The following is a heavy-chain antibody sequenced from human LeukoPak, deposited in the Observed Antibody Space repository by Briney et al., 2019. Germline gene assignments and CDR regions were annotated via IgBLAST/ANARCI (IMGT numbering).Heavy chain of an antibody. D-gene: IGHD3-10*01. CDR1: GFIFSNAW. J-gene: IGHJ4*02. Sequence: SGGSLRLSCAASGFIFSNAWMTWVRQAPGEGLGWVGRIKSKVEGGTTDYAAPVEGRFAISTDDSTNTIYLQMNRLKTAETAVYYCARGPRYSGSGQWGQGALVTVSS. CDR3: ARGPRYSGSGQ. V-gene: IGHV3-15*01. CDR2: IKSKVEGGTT.